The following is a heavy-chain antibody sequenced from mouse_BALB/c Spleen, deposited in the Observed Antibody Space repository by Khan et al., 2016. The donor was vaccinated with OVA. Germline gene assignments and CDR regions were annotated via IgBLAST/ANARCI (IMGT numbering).Heavy chain of an antibody. Sequence: QVQLQQPGTELARPGASVKLSCKASGYIFIDYNINWVKQRTGQGLEWIGEISPGSGNTYYNEKFKGKATLTADKSSSTAHMQLSSLTSEDSAVYFCAREWGSWFAYWGQGTLITVSA. J-gene: IGHJ3*01. D-gene: IGHD1-3*01. CDR3: AREWGSWFAY. V-gene: IGHV1-77*01. CDR2: ISPGSGNT. CDR1: GYIFIDYN.